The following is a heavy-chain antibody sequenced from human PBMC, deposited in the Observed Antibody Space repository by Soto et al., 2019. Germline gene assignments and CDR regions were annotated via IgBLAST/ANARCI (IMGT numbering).Heavy chain of an antibody. D-gene: IGHD3-22*01. J-gene: IGHJ4*02. V-gene: IGHV4-39*01. CDR3: ARQTITYYYDSSDDY. CDR2: IYYSGST. CDR1: GGSISSSSYY. Sequence: SETLSLTCTVSGGSISSSSYYWGWIRQPPGKGLEWIGSIYYSGSTYYNPSLKSRVTISVDTSKNQFSLKLSSVTAADTAVYYCARQTITYYYDSSDDYWGQGTLVTVSS.